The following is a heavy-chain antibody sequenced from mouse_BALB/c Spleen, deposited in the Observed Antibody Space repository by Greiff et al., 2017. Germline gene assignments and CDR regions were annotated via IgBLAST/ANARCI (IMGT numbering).Heavy chain of an antibody. Sequence: VKLLESGAELVRPGTSVKVSCKASGYAFTNYLIEWVKQRPGQGLEWIGVINPGSGGTNYNEKFKGKATLTADKSSSTAYMQLSSLTSDDSAVYFCARTLRDYGSRGYAMDYWGQGTSVTVSS. CDR3: ARTLRDYGSRGYAMDY. D-gene: IGHD1-1*01. J-gene: IGHJ4*01. V-gene: IGHV1-54*01. CDR1: GYAFTNYL. CDR2: INPGSGGT.